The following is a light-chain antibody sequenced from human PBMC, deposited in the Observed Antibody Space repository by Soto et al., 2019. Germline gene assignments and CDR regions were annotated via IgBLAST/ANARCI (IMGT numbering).Light chain of an antibody. CDR3: SSYRTSNSYV. J-gene: IGLJ1*01. V-gene: IGLV2-14*01. CDR1: SSDVGDYNY. Sequence: ALTQTAPVSGSPGQSITISCSGTSSDVGDYNYVSWYQQHPGKAPKLLIYEVSNRPSGVSNRFSGSKSGNTASLTISGLQAEDEADYYCSSYRTSNSYVFGTGTKVTVL. CDR2: EVS.